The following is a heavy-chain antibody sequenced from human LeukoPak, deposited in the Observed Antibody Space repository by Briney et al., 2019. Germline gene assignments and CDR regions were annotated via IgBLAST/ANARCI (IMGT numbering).Heavy chain of an antibody. D-gene: IGHD3-10*01. Sequence: GGSLRLSCAASGFTFSSYSMNWVRQAPGKGLEWVSSISSSSSYIYYADSVKGRFTISRDNAKNSLYLQMNSLRAEDTAVYYCARDLLWFGESILYYFDYWGQGTLVTVSS. CDR3: ARDLLWFGESILYYFDY. CDR2: ISSSSSYI. V-gene: IGHV3-21*01. J-gene: IGHJ4*02. CDR1: GFTFSSYS.